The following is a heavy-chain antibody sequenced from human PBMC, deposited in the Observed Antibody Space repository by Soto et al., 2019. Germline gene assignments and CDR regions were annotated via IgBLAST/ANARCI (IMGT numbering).Heavy chain of an antibody. CDR2: ISYDGSNK. CDR3: ARDMLEMAATGYYGMDV. D-gene: IGHD5-12*01. CDR1: GFTFSSYA. J-gene: IGHJ6*02. Sequence: QVQLVESGGGVVQPGRSLRLSCAASGFTFSSYAMHWVRQAPGKGLEWVAVISYDGSNKYYAASVKGRFTISRDNSKNTLYLQMNSLRAEDTAVYYCARDMLEMAATGYYGMDVWGQGTTVTVSS. V-gene: IGHV3-30-3*01.